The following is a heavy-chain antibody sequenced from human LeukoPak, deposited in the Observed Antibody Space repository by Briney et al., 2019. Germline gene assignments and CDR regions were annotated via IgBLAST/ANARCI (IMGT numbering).Heavy chain of an antibody. CDR3: AKDPFSSSWRYYFDY. CDR1: GFTFSSYA. D-gene: IGHD6-13*01. J-gene: IGHJ4*02. V-gene: IGHV3-23*01. Sequence: GGSLRLSCAASGFTFSSYAMSWVRQAPGKGLEWVSAISGSGGSTYYADSVRGRSTISRDNSKNTLYLQMNSLRAEDTAVYYCAKDPFSSSWRYYFDYWGQGTLVTVSS. CDR2: ISGSGGST.